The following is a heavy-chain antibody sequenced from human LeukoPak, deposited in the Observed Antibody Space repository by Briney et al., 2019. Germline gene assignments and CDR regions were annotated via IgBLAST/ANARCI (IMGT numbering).Heavy chain of an antibody. V-gene: IGHV3-23*01. D-gene: IGHD2-15*01. CDR3: AKAGAVVVVAAKFFDY. CDR2: ISGSGGST. J-gene: IGHJ4*02. Sequence: PGGSLRLSCAASGFTFSSYAMSWVRQAPGKGLEWVSAISGSGGSTYYADSVKGRFTISRDNSKNTLYLQMNSLRAEDTAVYYCAKAGAVVVVAAKFFDYWGQGTLVTASS. CDR1: GFTFSSYA.